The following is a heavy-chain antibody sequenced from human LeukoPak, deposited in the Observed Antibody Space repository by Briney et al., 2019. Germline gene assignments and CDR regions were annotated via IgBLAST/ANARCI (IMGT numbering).Heavy chain of an antibody. V-gene: IGHV3-7*01. J-gene: IGHJ4*02. Sequence: GGSLRLSCAAPGFTFSNYWMSLVRQARGKGLEWVANIKQDGSEKYYIDSVKGRFTISRDNAKNSLYLQMNSLRVEEAAVYYCASMKSSGTCSSFDYWGQGTLVTVSS. CDR1: GFTFSNYW. CDR3: ASMKSSGTCSSFDY. CDR2: IKQDGSEK. D-gene: IGHD3-10*01.